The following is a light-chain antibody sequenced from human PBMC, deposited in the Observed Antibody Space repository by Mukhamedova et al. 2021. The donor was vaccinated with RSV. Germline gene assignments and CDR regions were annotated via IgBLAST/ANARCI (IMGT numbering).Light chain of an antibody. J-gene: IGKJ2*01. CDR3: QQYGSSPGT. Sequence: SQSVSSSYLAGYQQKPGQAPRLLIYGASSRATGIPDRFSGSGSGTDFTLTISRLEPEDFAVYYCQQYGSSPGTFGQGTKLEIK. CDR2: GAS. V-gene: IGKV3-20*01. CDR1: QSVSSSY.